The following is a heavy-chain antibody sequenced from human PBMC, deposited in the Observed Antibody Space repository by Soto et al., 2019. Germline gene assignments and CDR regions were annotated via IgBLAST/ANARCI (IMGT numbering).Heavy chain of an antibody. CDR3: AGNSRLRYYYGMDV. CDR1: GGSISRGDYY. CDR2: IYYSGST. Sequence: TLSLTCTGSGGSISRGDYYWSWIRQPPGKGLEWIGYIYYSGSTYYNTSLKSRVTISVATSKNQFSLKLSSVTAADTAVYYCAGNSRLRYYYGMDVWGQGTTVTVSS. J-gene: IGHJ6*02. V-gene: IGHV4-30-4*01.